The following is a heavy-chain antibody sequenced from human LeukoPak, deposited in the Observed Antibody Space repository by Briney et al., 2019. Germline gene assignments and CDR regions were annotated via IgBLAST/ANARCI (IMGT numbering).Heavy chain of an antibody. CDR1: GYTFTGYY. CDR2: INPNSGGT. J-gene: IGHJ5*02. D-gene: IGHD3-22*01. Sequence: ASVKVSCKXSGYTFTGYYMHWVRQAPGQGLEWMGRINPNSGGTNYAQKLQGRVTMTTDTSTSTAYMELRSLRSDDTAVYYCARARITMIVVALPPRTSWFDPWGQGTLVTVSS. V-gene: IGHV1-2*06. CDR3: ARARITMIVVALPPRTSWFDP.